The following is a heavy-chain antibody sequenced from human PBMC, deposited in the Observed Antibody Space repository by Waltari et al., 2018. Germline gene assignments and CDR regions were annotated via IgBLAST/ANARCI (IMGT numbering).Heavy chain of an antibody. J-gene: IGHJ6*02. D-gene: IGHD2-15*01. CDR1: GYIFTNYC. Sequence: QVQLVPSGAEVKKPGASVKVSCKASGYIFTNYCISWVRQVPGQGLEWMGWISANNGNTNYTQKLQDRVTMTTDTSTSTAYMELRSLRSDDTAVYFCARRFEESVVEAAAISYYYYAMDVWGQGTTVTVSS. V-gene: IGHV1-18*01. CDR3: ARRFEESVVEAAAISYYYYAMDV. CDR2: ISANNGNT.